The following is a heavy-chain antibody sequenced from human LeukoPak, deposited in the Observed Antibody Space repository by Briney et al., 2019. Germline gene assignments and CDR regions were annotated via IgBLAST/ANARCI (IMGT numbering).Heavy chain of an antibody. V-gene: IGHV3-30*18. J-gene: IGHJ4*02. Sequence: GRSLRLSCAASGFTFSSYGMHWVRQAPGKGLEWVAVISYDGSNKYYADSVKGRFTISRDNSRNTLYLQMNSLRAEDTAVYYCAKARITMIVVVPDYWGQGTLVTVSS. CDR3: AKARITMIVVVPDY. CDR2: ISYDGSNK. D-gene: IGHD3-22*01. CDR1: GFTFSSYG.